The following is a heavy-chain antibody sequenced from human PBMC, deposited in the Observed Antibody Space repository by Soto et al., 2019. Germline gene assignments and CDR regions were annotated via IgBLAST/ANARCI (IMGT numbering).Heavy chain of an antibody. J-gene: IGHJ6*02. Sequence: GASVKVSCKTSGYNFTSHYIHWVRQAPGQRLESMGIIYPRGGSTIYAQKFQGKVTMTRDTSTHTLYMELSSLRSEDTAIYYCARVGYSSTGKTLHFHGLDVWGQGTTVTVSS. CDR1: GYNFTSHY. CDR2: IYPRGGST. V-gene: IGHV1-46*01. D-gene: IGHD3-22*01. CDR3: ARVGYSSTGKTLHFHGLDV.